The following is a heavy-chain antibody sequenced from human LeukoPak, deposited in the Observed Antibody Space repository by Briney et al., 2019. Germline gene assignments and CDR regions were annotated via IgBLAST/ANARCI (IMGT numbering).Heavy chain of an antibody. V-gene: IGHV4-38-2*02. CDR3: ARGKEEYCTNGVCYTIYPAFDY. CDR1: GYSISSGYY. Sequence: SETLSLTCTVSGYSISSGYYWGWIRPSPGKGLEWIGIIYHSGSTYYNPSLKSRITMSVDTSKNHFSLKLSSVTAADTAVYYCARGKEEYCTNGVCYTIYPAFDYWGQGTLVTVSS. D-gene: IGHD2-8*01. CDR2: IYHSGST. J-gene: IGHJ4*02.